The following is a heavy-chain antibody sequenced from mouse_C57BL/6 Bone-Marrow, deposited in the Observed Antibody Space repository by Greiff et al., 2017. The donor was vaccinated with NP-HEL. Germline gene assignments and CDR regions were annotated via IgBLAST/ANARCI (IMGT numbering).Heavy chain of an antibody. CDR1: GFNIKDDY. CDR2: IDPENGDT. Sequence: EVQLQQSGAELVRPGASVTLSCTASGFNIKDDYMHWVKQRPEQGLEWIGWIDPENGDTASASKFQGKATITADTSSNTAYLQLSSLTSADTAVYYCTTWGYFDVWGTGTTVTVSS. CDR3: TTWGYFDV. V-gene: IGHV14-4*01. J-gene: IGHJ1*03.